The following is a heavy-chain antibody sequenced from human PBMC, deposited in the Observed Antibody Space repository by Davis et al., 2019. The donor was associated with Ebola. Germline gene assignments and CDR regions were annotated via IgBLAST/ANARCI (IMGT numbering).Heavy chain of an antibody. D-gene: IGHD2-8*01. CDR1: GFAFSNYG. CDR3: ARGGCGNGVCTRDFDY. V-gene: IGHV3-48*02. Sequence: GESLKISCAASGFAFSNYGMNWVRQAPGKGLEWVSYSSTTIITTYYADSVKGRFTMSRDNGKNSVYLQMSSLRDEDTAVYYCARGGCGNGVCTRDFDYWGQGTLVTVSS. CDR2: SSTTIITT. J-gene: IGHJ4*02.